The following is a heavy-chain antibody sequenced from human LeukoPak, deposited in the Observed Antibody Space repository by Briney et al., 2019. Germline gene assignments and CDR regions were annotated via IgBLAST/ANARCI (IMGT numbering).Heavy chain of an antibody. D-gene: IGHD6-19*01. J-gene: IGHJ4*02. V-gene: IGHV4-59*01. CDR3: ASARSGWLYFDY. Sequence: SETLSLTCTVSGGSISSYYWSWIRQPPGKGLEWIGYIYYSGSTNYNPSLKSRVTISVDTSKNQFSLKLSSVTAADTAVYYCASARSGWLYFDYWGQGTLVTASS. CDR2: IYYSGST. CDR1: GGSISSYY.